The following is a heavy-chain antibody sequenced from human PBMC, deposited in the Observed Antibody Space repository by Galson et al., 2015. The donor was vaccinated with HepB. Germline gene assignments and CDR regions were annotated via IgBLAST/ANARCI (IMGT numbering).Heavy chain of an antibody. J-gene: IGHJ3*02. V-gene: IGHV1-46*01. CDR3: ARVRPSVGYYYDSSANQHDAFDI. CDR1: GYTFTSYS. D-gene: IGHD3-22*01. Sequence: SVKVSCKASGYTFTSYSMHWVRQAPGQGLEWMGIINPSGGSTSYAQKFQGRVTMTRDTSTSTVYIELSSLRSEDTAVYYRARVRPSVGYYYDSSANQHDAFDIWGQGTMVTASS. CDR2: INPSGGST.